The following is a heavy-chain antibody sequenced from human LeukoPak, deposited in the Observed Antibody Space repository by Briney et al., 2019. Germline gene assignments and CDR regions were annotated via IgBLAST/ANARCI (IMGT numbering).Heavy chain of an antibody. J-gene: IGHJ4*02. D-gene: IGHD5-18*01. V-gene: IGHV3-23*01. Sequence: PGGSLRLSCAASGFTFSSYAMSWVRQAPGKGLEWVSAISGSGGSTYYADSVKGRFTISRDNSKNTLYLQMNSLRAEGTAVYYCANGRYSYGFLSYWGQGTLVTVSS. CDR1: GFTFSSYA. CDR3: ANGRYSYGFLSY. CDR2: ISGSGGST.